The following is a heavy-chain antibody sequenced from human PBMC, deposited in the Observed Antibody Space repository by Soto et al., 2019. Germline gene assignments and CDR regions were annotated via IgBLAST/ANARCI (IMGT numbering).Heavy chain of an antibody. CDR2: ISNDGSNK. D-gene: IGHD2-21*01. V-gene: IGHV3-30-3*01. CDR1: GFIFSSYS. CDR3: ARNQFLDAFVI. Sequence: QVQLVESGGGVVQPGRSLRLSCAASGFIFSSYSMHWARQAPGKGLEWVAIISNDGSNKYYVDSVKGRFTISRDNSNNTLSLQMKSLRADDTAVYYCARNQFLDAFVISGQGTMITVSS. J-gene: IGHJ3*02.